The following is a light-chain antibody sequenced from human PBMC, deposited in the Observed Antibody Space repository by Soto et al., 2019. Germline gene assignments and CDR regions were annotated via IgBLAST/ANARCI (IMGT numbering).Light chain of an antibody. CDR1: QSLSRTF. Sequence: EIVLTQSPGNLSLSPGERATLSCRASQSLSRTFLAWYQQKPGQAPRLLIHGASSRATGIPDRFSGSGSGTEFTRTLSRLEPEDFAVYSCQQYESSPWTFGQGTKVEI. V-gene: IGKV3-20*01. CDR3: QQYESSPWT. J-gene: IGKJ1*01. CDR2: GAS.